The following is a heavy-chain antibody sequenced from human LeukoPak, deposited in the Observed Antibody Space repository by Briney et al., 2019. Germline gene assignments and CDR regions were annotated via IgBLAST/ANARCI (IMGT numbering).Heavy chain of an antibody. CDR2: INHSGST. CDR3: ARHLKAAARRPLWYYYYYVDV. J-gene: IGHJ6*03. D-gene: IGHD6-6*01. CDR1: GGSISSGSYY. V-gene: IGHV4-39*01. Sequence: SETLSLTCTVSGGSISSGSYYWSWIRQPPGKGLEWIGEINHSGSTNHNPSLKSRVTISVDTSKNQFSLKLSSVTAADTAVYYCARHLKAAARRPLWYYYYYVDVWGRGTTVTVSS.